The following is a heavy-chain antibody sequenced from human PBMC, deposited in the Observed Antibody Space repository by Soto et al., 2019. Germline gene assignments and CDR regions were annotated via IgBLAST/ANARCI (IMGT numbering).Heavy chain of an antibody. CDR3: ARGYSYRTNYYYYGMDV. Sequence: QVQLVQSGAEVKKPGSSVKVSCKASGGTFSSYAISWVRQAPGQGLEWMGGIIPIFGTANYAQKFQGRGTITADESTIPAYMELSSLIAEDTAVYYSARGYSYRTNYYYYGMDVWGQGTTVTVSS. D-gene: IGHD5-18*01. CDR2: IIPIFGTA. V-gene: IGHV1-69*01. CDR1: GGTFSSYA. J-gene: IGHJ6*02.